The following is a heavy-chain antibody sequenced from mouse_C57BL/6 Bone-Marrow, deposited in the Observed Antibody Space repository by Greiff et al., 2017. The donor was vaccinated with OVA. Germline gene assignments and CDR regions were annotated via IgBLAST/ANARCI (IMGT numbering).Heavy chain of an antibody. CDR3: ARRYGSSPVYFDY. J-gene: IGHJ2*01. CDR2: IYPGSGST. Sequence: QVQLQQPGAELVKPGASVKMSCKASGYTFTSYWITWVKQRPGQGLEWIGDIYPGSGSTNYNEKFKSKATLTVDTSSSTAYMQLSSLTSEDSALYYCARRYGSSPVYFDYWGQGTTLTVSS. V-gene: IGHV1-55*01. CDR1: GYTFTSYW. D-gene: IGHD1-1*01.